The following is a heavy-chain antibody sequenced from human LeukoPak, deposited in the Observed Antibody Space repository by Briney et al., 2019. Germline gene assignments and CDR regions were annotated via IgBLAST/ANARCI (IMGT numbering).Heavy chain of an antibody. V-gene: IGHV3-23*01. CDR2: ISGSGGST. CDR3: AKGRYYYDSSDASDI. CDR1: GFTFTSYA. D-gene: IGHD3-22*01. J-gene: IGHJ3*02. Sequence: PGGSLRLSCAASGFTFTSYAMSWVRQAPGEGLEWVSAISGSGGSTHYADSVKGRFTISRDNSKNTLYLQMNSLRAEDAAVYYCAKGRYYYDSSDASDIWGQGTMVTVSS.